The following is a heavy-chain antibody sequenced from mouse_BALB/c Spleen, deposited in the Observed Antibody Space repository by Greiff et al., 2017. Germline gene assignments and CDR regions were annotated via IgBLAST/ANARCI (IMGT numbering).Heavy chain of an antibody. V-gene: IGHV2-9*02. CDR1: GFSLTSYG. CDR2: IWAGGST. D-gene: IGHD1-1*01. J-gene: IGHJ3*01. CDR3: ARDRDYYGSSSAWFAY. Sequence: VMLVESGPGLVAPSQSLSITCTVSGFSLTSYGVHWVRQPPGKGLEWLGVIWAGGSTNYNSALMSRLSISKDNSKSQVFLKMNSLQTDDTAMYYCARDRDYYGSSSAWFAYWGQGTLVTVSA.